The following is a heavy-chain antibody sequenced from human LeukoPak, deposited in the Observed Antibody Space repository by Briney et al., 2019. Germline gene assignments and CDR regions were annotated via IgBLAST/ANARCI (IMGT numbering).Heavy chain of an antibody. Sequence: ASVKVSCKTSGYTFRIDGISWVRQAPGQGLERMGWISEYNGNTKYAQRLQARRTLNTDTRTSTAYMALRSLRSDDTAVYYCARDKGDYYAWKAIDYWGQGTLVTASS. J-gene: IGHJ4*02. V-gene: IGHV1-18*01. CDR2: ISEYNGNT. D-gene: IGHD3-10*01. CDR3: ARDKGDYYAWKAIDY. CDR1: GYTFRIDG.